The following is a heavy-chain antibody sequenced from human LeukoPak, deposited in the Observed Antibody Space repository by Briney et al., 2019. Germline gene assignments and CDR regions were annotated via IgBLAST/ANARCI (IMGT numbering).Heavy chain of an antibody. V-gene: IGHV4-59*01. J-gene: IGHJ3*02. CDR2: IYFSGST. D-gene: IGHD6-25*01. CDR3: ARIPLRPEAFDI. CDR1: GGSISFYY. Sequence: PSETLSLTCTVSGGSISFYYWSWIRQPPGKGLEWIGYIYFSGSTNYNPSLKSRVTISVDTSKNQFSLKLSSVTAADTAVYYCARIPLRPEAFDIGGQGTMVTVSS.